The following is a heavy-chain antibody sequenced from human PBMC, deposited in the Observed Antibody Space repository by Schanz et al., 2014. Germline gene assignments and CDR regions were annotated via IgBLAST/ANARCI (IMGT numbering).Heavy chain of an antibody. J-gene: IGHJ4*02. V-gene: IGHV3-23*04. Sequence: EVQLVESGGGLVQPGGSLRLSCAASGFTFSSYSMNWVRQAPGKGLEWVSSISSGGGSTYYADSVKGRFTISRDNSKSTLYLQMNSLRAEDTALYYCARDRRNADLDYWGQGTLVTVSS. D-gene: IGHD1-1*01. CDR2: ISSGGGST. CDR3: ARDRRNADLDY. CDR1: GFTFSSYS.